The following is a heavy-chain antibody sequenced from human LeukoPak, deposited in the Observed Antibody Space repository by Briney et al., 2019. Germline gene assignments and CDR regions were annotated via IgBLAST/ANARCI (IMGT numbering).Heavy chain of an antibody. CDR2: ISWNSGSI. V-gene: IGHV3-9*01. J-gene: IGHJ4*02. CDR3: AKEPNDLYSYGYYGFDY. Sequence: GGSLRLSCAASGFTFDDYAMHWVRQAPGKGLEWVSGISWNSGSIGYADSVKGRFTISRDNAKNSLYLQMNSLRAEDTALYYCAKEPNDLYSYGYYGFDYWGQGTLVTVSS. CDR1: GFTFDDYA. D-gene: IGHD5-18*01.